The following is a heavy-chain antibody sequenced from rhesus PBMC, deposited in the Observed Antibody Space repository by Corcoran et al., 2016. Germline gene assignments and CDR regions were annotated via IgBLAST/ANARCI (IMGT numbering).Heavy chain of an antibody. V-gene: IGHV4-80*01. D-gene: IGHD3-3*01. J-gene: IGHJ4*01. CDR3: ASPFTIFGLANYFDY. CDR1: GGSFSSYW. Sequence: QVQLQESGPGLMKPSETLSLTCAVSGGSFSSYWWSWIRQPPGKGLEWIGEINGNSGSTHYHPSLKSRVTISKDASKNQFSLKLSSVTAADTAVYYCASPFTIFGLANYFDYWGQGVLVTVSS. CDR2: INGNSGST.